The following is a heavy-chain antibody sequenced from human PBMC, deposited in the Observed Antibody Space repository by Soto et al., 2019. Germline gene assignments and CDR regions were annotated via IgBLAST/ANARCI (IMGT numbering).Heavy chain of an antibody. CDR2: ISAYNGNT. CDR3: ARDRSYCSSTSCYSYFQH. J-gene: IGHJ1*01. V-gene: IGHV1-18*01. Sequence: ASVKVSCKASGYTFTSYGISWVRQANGQGLEWMGWISAYNGNTNYAQKLQGRVTMTTDTSTSTAYMELRSLRSDDTAVYYCARDRSYCSSTSCYSYFQHWGQGTLVTVSS. D-gene: IGHD2-2*01. CDR1: GYTFTSYG.